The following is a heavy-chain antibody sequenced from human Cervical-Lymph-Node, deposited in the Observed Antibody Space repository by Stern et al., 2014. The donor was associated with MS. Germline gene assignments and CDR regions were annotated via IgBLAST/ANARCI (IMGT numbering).Heavy chain of an antibody. D-gene: IGHD5-24*01. CDR1: GFTFSGYS. V-gene: IGHV3-48*01. J-gene: IGHJ6*02. Sequence: EMQLVESWGGLVQPGESLRLSCAASGFTFSGYSIHWVRQAPGKGLEWISYISRSSSTIYYADSVKGRVTVSRDNAKNLVELQMNSLRGEDTAVYYCARDPAQRWLQAHGMDVWGQGTTVTVSS. CDR3: ARDPAQRWLQAHGMDV. CDR2: ISRSSSTI.